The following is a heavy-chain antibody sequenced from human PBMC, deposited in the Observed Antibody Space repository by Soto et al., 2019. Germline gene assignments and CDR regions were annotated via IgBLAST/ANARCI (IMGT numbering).Heavy chain of an antibody. CDR2: IYYSGST. CDR3: ARGRGVPYPVGMDV. J-gene: IGHJ6*02. Sequence: SETLSLTCTVSGGSISSYYWSLIRQPPGKGLEWIWYIYYSGSTNYNPSLKSRVTISVDTSKNQFSLKLSSVTAADTAVYYCARGRGVPYPVGMDVWGQGTTVTVSS. V-gene: IGHV4-59*01. CDR1: GGSISSYY.